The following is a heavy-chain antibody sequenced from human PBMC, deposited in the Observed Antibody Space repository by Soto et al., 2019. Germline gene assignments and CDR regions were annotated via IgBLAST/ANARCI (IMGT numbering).Heavy chain of an antibody. Sequence: PGGSLRLSCAASGFSFSSYAMTWARRAPGKGLEWVSAIGGSGITYYADSVKGRITISRDNSRNTVYLQMNSLRAEDTAVYYCARNSGYDYYDSTGIENWGRGTQVTVSS. CDR2: IGGSGIT. CDR3: ARNSGYDYYDSTGIEN. V-gene: IGHV3-23*01. D-gene: IGHD3-22*01. CDR1: GFSFSSYA. J-gene: IGHJ4*02.